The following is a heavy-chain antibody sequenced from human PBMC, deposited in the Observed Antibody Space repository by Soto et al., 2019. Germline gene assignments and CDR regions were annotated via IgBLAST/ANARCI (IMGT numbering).Heavy chain of an antibody. CDR3: ARAMRPEVGVSHFWYFEL. J-gene: IGHJ2*01. CDR1: GGSIRRSSYY. Sequence: QVQLQESGPGLVEPSQTLSLTCTVSGGSIRRSSYYWSWLRHHPGTGLEWFGFIYFRGSTFYNPSLTSPLPIAPGASRNQWSLDLTSVTAADTTMYFCARAMRPEVGVSHFWYFELWGRGTQVAVSS. V-gene: IGHV4-31*01. D-gene: IGHD3-3*01. CDR2: IYFRGST.